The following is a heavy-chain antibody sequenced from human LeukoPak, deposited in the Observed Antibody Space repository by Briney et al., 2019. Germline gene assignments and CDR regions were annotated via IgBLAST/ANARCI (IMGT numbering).Heavy chain of an antibody. D-gene: IGHD4-17*01. V-gene: IGHV4-34*01. J-gene: IGHJ4*02. CDR1: GVSFSGYY. Sequence: SETLSLTCAVYGVSFSGYYWSWIRQPPGKGLECIGETNHSGSTNYNPSLKSRVTISVDTSKNQFSLKLSSVTAADTAVYYCARAPFYYGDYGHTFDYWGQGTLVTVSS. CDR3: ARAPFYYGDYGHTFDY. CDR2: TNHSGST.